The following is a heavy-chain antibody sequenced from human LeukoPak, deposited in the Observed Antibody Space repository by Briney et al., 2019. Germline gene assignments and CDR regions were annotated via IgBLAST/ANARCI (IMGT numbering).Heavy chain of an antibody. V-gene: IGHV1-69*06. Sequence: SVKVSCKASGGTFSSYAISWVRQAPGQGLEWMGGIIPIFGTANYAQKFQGRVTITAGKSTSTAYMELSSLRSEDTAVYYCAINGDYERELYHYYMDVWGKGTTVTVSS. D-gene: IGHD4-17*01. CDR2: IIPIFGTA. CDR1: GGTFSSYA. CDR3: AINGDYERELYHYYMDV. J-gene: IGHJ6*03.